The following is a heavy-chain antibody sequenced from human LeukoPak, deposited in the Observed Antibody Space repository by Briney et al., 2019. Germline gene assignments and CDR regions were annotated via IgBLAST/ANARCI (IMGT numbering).Heavy chain of an antibody. D-gene: IGHD3-10*01. J-gene: IGHJ4*02. CDR2: INPNSGGT. Sequence: ASVKVSCKASGYTFTNYGISWVRQAPGQGLEWMGWINPNSGGTNYAQKFQGRVTMTRDTSISTAYMELSRLRSGDTAVYYCAREYYYGSFLGDWGQGTLVTVSS. V-gene: IGHV1-2*02. CDR1: GYTFTNYG. CDR3: AREYYYGSFLGD.